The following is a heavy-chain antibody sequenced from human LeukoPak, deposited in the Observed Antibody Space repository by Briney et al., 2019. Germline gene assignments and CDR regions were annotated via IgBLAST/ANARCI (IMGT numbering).Heavy chain of an antibody. J-gene: IGHJ4*02. V-gene: IGHV3-30*18. CDR3: AKRGHYSINWYHYFDY. Sequence: GGPLRLSCAASGFTFTTYGLHWVRQAPGKGLEWVAAIASNGGSEYYADSVKGRFTISRDNSKNTLFLQMNSLRRDDTAVYYCAKRGHYSINWYHYFDYWGQGTLVTVSS. D-gene: IGHD6-13*01. CDR2: IASNGGSE. CDR1: GFTFTTYG.